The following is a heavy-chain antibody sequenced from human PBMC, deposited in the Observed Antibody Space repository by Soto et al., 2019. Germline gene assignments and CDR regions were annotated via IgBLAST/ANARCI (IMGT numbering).Heavy chain of an antibody. CDR3: ARIMITFGGVIDHFDY. CDR2: INPSGGST. J-gene: IGHJ4*02. CDR1: GYTFTSYY. V-gene: IGHV1-46*01. D-gene: IGHD3-16*02. Sequence: ASVKVSCKASGYTFTSYYMHWMRQAPGQGLEWMGIINPSGGSTSYAQKFQGRVTMTRDTSTSTVYMELSSLRSEDTAVYYCARIMITFGGVIDHFDYWGQGTLVTV.